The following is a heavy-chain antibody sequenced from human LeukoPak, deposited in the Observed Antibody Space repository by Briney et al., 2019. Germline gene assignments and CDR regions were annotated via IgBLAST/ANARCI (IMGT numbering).Heavy chain of an antibody. CDR1: GGSISSGSYH. CDR2: IYTSGST. V-gene: IGHV4-61*02. CDR3: ARGATDQDWFDP. J-gene: IGHJ5*02. Sequence: PSQTLSLTCTVSGGSISSGSYHWSWLRQPAGKGLEWIGRIYTSGSTNYNPSLKSRVTISVDTSKNQFSLKLSSVTAADTAVYYCARGATDQDWFDPWGQGTLVTVSS.